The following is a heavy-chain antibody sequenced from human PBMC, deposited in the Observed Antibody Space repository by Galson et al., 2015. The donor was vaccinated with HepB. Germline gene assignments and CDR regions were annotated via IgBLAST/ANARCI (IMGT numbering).Heavy chain of an antibody. CDR3: AREPSVRYGSGSYPYY. CDR2: INPSGGST. D-gene: IGHD3-10*01. CDR1: GYTFTSYY. Sequence: SVKVSCQASGYTFTSYYMHWVRQAPGQGLERMGIINPSGGSTSYAQKFQGRVTMTRDTSTSTVYMELSSLRSEDTAVYYCAREPSVRYGSGSYPYYWGQGTLVTVSS. V-gene: IGHV1-46*03. J-gene: IGHJ4*02.